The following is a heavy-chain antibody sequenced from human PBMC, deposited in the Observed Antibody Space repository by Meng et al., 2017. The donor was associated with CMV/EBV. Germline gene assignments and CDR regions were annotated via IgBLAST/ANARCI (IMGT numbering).Heavy chain of an antibody. CDR3: ARDPLFGGGGRFDL. J-gene: IGHJ2*01. CDR2: ISAYNGNT. CDR1: VYTFTSYG. Sequence: QGQRGQPGAEVRNPGASGKDSCKASVYTFTSYGISWVRQAPGQGLEWMGWISAYNGNTNYAQKLQGRVTMTTDTSTSTAYMEPRSLRSDDTAVYYCARDPLFGGGGRFDLWGRGTLVTVSS. V-gene: IGHV1-18*01. D-gene: IGHD3-10*01.